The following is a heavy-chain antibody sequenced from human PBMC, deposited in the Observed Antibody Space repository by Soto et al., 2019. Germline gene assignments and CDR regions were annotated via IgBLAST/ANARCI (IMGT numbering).Heavy chain of an antibody. Sequence: QVQLVQSGAEVKKPGSSVKVSCKASGGTFSSYAISWVRQAPGQGLEWMGGIIPIFGTANYAQKFQGRVTITADEXRSXAXMELSSLRSEDTAVYYCARSEEGITMIVVAAYYFDYWGQGTLVTVSS. CDR2: IIPIFGTA. CDR3: ARSEEGITMIVVAAYYFDY. J-gene: IGHJ4*02. CDR1: GGTFSSYA. D-gene: IGHD3-22*01. V-gene: IGHV1-69*12.